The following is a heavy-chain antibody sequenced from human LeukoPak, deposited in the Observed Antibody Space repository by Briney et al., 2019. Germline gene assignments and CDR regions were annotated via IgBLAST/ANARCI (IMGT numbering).Heavy chain of an antibody. CDR3: ARDLQAVTTDY. CDR1: GGSIIINDYY. Sequence: SETLSLTCTVSGGSIIINDYYWAWIRQPPGKGLEWIGSIGYAGDAYYSSSLKSRVTISVDTSKSQFYLKLSSVTAADTAVYYCARDLQAVTTDYWGQGTLVTVSS. J-gene: IGHJ4*02. V-gene: IGHV4-39*07. D-gene: IGHD4-17*01. CDR2: IGYAGDA.